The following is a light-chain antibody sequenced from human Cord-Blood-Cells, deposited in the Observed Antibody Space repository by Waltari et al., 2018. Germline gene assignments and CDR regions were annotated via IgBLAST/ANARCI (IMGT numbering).Light chain of an antibody. CDR2: AAS. CDR1: QSISSY. V-gene: IGKV1-39*01. CDR3: QQSYSTPWT. J-gene: IGKJ1*01. Sequence: DIQMTQSPSSLSASVGDRVTITCRASQSISSYLNWYQQKPGKAPKLLIYAASSLQSGVPSRFSGSGSGTDFTLTISSRQPEDFATYYCQQSYSTPWTFGQGTKVESK.